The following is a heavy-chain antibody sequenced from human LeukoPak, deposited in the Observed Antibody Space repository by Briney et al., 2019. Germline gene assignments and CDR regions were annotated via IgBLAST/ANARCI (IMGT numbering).Heavy chain of an antibody. V-gene: IGHV4-34*01. CDR1: GGSFSGYY. D-gene: IGHD3-9*01. CDR3: ARGPPYYDILTGSDY. Sequence: SETLSLTCAVYGGSFSGYYWSWIRQPPGKGLEWIGEINHSGSTNYNPSLKSRVTISVATSKNQFSLKLSSVTAADTAVYYCARGPPYYDILTGSDYWGQGTLVTVSS. J-gene: IGHJ4*02. CDR2: INHSGST.